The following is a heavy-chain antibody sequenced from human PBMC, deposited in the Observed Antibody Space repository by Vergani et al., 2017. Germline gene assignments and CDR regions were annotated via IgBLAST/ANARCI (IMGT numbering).Heavy chain of an antibody. V-gene: IGHV3-9*01. Sequence: EVQLVESGGGLVQPGRSLRLSCAASGFTFDDYAMHWVRQAPGKGLEWVSGISWNSGSIGYADSVKGRFTISRDNAKNSLYLQMNSLRAEDTALYYCARDGASGYSSGWYDAFDIWGQGTMVTVSS. J-gene: IGHJ3*02. CDR2: ISWNSGSI. CDR3: ARDGASGYSSGWYDAFDI. D-gene: IGHD6-19*01. CDR1: GFTFDDYA.